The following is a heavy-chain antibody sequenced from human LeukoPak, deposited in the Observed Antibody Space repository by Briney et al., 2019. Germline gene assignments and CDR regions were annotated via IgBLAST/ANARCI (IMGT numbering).Heavy chain of an antibody. CDR2: TYTSGST. Sequence: SQTLSLTCTVSGRSISSGSYYWSWLRQPAGKGLDWIGRTYTSGSTNYNPSLKSRVTISVDTSKNQFSLKLSSVTAADTAVYYCARNIAARTDYYYGMDVWGQGTTVTVSS. CDR3: ARNIAARTDYYYGMDV. V-gene: IGHV4-61*02. CDR1: GRSISSGSYY. J-gene: IGHJ6*02. D-gene: IGHD6-6*01.